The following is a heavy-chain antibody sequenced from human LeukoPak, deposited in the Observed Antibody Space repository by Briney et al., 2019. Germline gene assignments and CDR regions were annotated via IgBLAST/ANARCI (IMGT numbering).Heavy chain of an antibody. J-gene: IGHJ3*02. V-gene: IGHV3-30*18. CDR1: GFTFSSYG. CDR3: ANVLLFPAYGPYDAFDI. Sequence: GGSLRLSCAASGFTFSSYGMHWVRQAPGKGLEWVAVISYDGSNKYYADSVKGRFTISRDNSKNTLYLQMNSLRAEDTAVYYCANVLLFPAYGPYDAFDIWGQGTMVTVSS. D-gene: IGHD4-17*01. CDR2: ISYDGSNK.